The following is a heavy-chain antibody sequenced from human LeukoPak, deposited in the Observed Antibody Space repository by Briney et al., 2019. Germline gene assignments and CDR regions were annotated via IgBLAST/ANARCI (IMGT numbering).Heavy chain of an antibody. CDR2: ISGSRYI. CDR3: AREIVVVGMDV. J-gene: IGHJ6*02. D-gene: IGHD3-22*01. Sequence: GGSLRLSCAASGFTFSRYGMNWVRQAPGKGLEWVSSISGSRYIYYADSVKGRFTISRDNAKNSLYLQMNSLRAEDTAVYYCAREIVVVGMDVWGQGTTVTVSS. CDR1: GFTFSRYG. V-gene: IGHV3-21*01.